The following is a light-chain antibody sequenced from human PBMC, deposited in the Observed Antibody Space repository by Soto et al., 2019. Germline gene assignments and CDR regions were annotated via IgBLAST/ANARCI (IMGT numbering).Light chain of an antibody. CDR2: DAS. CDR3: QQYNSYYPWT. V-gene: IGKV1-5*01. J-gene: IGKJ1*01. CDR1: QNVNKW. Sequence: DIQIAQSPSTLSASVGDRVTITCRASQNVNKWLAWFQQTPGKVPKLIIFDASTLQTGVPSRFGGGGSGTEFTLTLSGLQPDDFADYYCQQYNSYYPWTFGPGTKVDIK.